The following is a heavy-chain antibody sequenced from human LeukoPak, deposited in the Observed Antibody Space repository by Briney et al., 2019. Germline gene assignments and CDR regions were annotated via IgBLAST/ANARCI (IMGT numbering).Heavy chain of an antibody. J-gene: IGHJ3*02. V-gene: IGHV1-2*02. Sequence: ASVKVSFKASGYIFTGYYIHWVRQAPGQGLEWMGWTNPNSGSTNYPRKFEGRVTMTRHTSITTVNMELSSLRSDDTAVYYCARDRQLLALGAFDIGGEGTMVAVPS. CDR1: GYIFTGYY. CDR2: TNPNSGST. D-gene: IGHD1-26*01. CDR3: ARDRQLLALGAFDI.